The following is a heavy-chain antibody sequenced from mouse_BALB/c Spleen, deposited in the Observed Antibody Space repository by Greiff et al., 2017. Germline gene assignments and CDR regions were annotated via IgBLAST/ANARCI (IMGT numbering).Heavy chain of an antibody. J-gene: IGHJ3*01. CDR2: ISSGGSYT. D-gene: IGHD1-1*01. Sequence: DVMLVESGGGLVKPGGSLKLSCAASGFTFSSYAMSWVRQSPEKRLEWVAEISSGGSYTYYPDTVTGRFTISRDNAKNTLYLEMSSLRSEDTAMYYCARVTTVVATGAYWGQGTLVTVSA. CDR3: ARVTTVVATGAY. CDR1: GFTFSSYA. V-gene: IGHV5-9-4*01.